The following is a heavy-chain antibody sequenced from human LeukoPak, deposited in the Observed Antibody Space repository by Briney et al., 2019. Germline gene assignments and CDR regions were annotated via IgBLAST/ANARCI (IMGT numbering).Heavy chain of an antibody. CDR3: ARSGSYLMRGGSNYFDY. J-gene: IGHJ4*02. Sequence: PGGSLRLSCAASGFTFSSYAMSWVRQAPGKGLEWVSAISGSGGSTYYADSVKGRFTISRDNSKNTLYLQMNSLRAEDTAVYYCARSGSYLMRGGSNYFDYWGQGTLVTVSS. CDR1: GFTFSSYA. V-gene: IGHV3-23*01. CDR2: ISGSGGST. D-gene: IGHD3-10*01.